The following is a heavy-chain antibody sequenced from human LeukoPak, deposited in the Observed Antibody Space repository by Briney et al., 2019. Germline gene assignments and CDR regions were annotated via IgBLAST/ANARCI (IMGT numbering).Heavy chain of an antibody. CDR2: IRYDGSNK. Sequence: GGSLRLSCAASGFTFSRYGIHWVRQAPGKGLEWVAFIRYDGSNKYYADSVKGRFTISRDNSKNTLYLQMNSLRAEDTAVYYCATSGSFYYYYGMDVWGQGTTVTVSS. CDR1: GFTFSRYG. J-gene: IGHJ6*02. CDR3: ATSGSFYYYYGMDV. V-gene: IGHV3-30*02. D-gene: IGHD1-26*01.